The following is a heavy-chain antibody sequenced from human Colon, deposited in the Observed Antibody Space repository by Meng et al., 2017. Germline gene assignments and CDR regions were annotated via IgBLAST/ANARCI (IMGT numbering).Heavy chain of an antibody. CDR3: AKNVGSNWGAFDY. CDR1: GYSFTGNY. D-gene: IGHD7-27*01. V-gene: IGHV1-2*02. CDR2: IDPNSGDT. J-gene: IGHJ4*02. Sequence: ASVKVSCKASGYSFTGNYMHWVRQAPGQGLEWMGRIDPNSGDTYFAQKFQGRVTMTRDTSTSTAYLELGGLRSDDTAVYYCAKNVGSNWGAFDYWGRGTMVTVSS.